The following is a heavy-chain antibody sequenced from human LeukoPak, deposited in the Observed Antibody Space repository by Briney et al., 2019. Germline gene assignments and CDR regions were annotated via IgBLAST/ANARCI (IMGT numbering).Heavy chain of an antibody. CDR2: ISYSGST. V-gene: IGHV4-59*01. J-gene: IGHJ4*02. D-gene: IGHD3-10*01. Sequence: SETLSLTCTVSGGSISSYYWSWIRQPPGKGLEWIGYISYSGSTNYNPSPKSRVTISVDTSRNQFSLKLSSVTAADTAVYYCARGRLGGSGSYYNVLDYWGQGTLVTVSS. CDR3: ARGRLGGSGSYYNVLDY. CDR1: GGSISSYY.